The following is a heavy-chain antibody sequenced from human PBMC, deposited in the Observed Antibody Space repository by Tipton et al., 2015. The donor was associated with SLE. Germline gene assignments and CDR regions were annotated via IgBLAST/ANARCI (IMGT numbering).Heavy chain of an antibody. J-gene: IGHJ3*02. CDR3: ARDLPDTRAPPDAFDI. CDR2: ISYSGST. D-gene: IGHD1-14*01. V-gene: IGHV4-31*03. Sequence: SLTCTVSGGSMSSAGYYWSWIRQHPGKGLEWIGYISYSGSTYYNPSLKSRLTISVDTSKNQFSLKLSSVTAADTAVYYCARDLPDTRAPPDAFDIWGQGTMVTVSS. CDR1: GGSMSSAGYY.